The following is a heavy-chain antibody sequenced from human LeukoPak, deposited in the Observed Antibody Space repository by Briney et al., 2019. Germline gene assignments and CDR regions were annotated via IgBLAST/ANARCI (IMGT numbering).Heavy chain of an antibody. D-gene: IGHD6-19*01. V-gene: IGHV3-23*01. CDR1: GFTFSSLA. Sequence: AGGSLRLSCAASGFTFSSLAMGWVRQAPGKGLEWVSVISDSGGTTYYADSVKGRFTISRDNSRNTQYLQMNSLRVEDTAVYFCAKGARRSSGWYFFDHWGQGTLVTVSS. J-gene: IGHJ4*02. CDR3: AKGARRSSGWYFFDH. CDR2: ISDSGGTT.